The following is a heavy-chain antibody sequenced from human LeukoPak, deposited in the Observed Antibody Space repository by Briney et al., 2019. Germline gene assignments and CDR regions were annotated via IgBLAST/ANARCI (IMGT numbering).Heavy chain of an antibody. D-gene: IGHD6-13*01. CDR2: IYSGGSN. CDR3: ARYSSSWTDAFDI. J-gene: IGHJ3*02. Sequence: PSETLCLTCIVSGGSTSSYYWSWIRQPAGKGLEWIGRIYSGGSNNYNPSLKSRVTMSVDTSKNQFSLKLSSVTAADTAVYYCARYSSSWTDAFDIWGQGTLVTVSS. V-gene: IGHV4-4*07. CDR1: GGSTSSYY.